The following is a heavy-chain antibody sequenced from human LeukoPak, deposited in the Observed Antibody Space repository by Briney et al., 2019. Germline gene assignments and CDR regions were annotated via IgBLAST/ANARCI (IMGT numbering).Heavy chain of an antibody. Sequence: EASVKVSCKASGYTFTSYGISWVRQAPGQGLEWMGWISAYNGNTNYAQKLQGRVTMTTDTSTSTAYMELRSLRSDDTAVYYCARDAQHPDYGSGSPWFDPWGQGTLVTVSS. CDR3: ARDAQHPDYGSGSPWFDP. CDR1: GYTFTSYG. D-gene: IGHD3-10*01. J-gene: IGHJ5*02. CDR2: ISAYNGNT. V-gene: IGHV1-18*01.